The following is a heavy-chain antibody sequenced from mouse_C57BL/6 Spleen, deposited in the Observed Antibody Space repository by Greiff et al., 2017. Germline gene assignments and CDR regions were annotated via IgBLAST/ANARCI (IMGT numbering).Heavy chain of an antibody. V-gene: IGHV1-15*01. CDR2: IDPETGGT. CDR1: GYTFTDYE. D-gene: IGHD2-2*01. Sequence: VQVVASGAELVRPGASVTLSCKASGYTFTDYEMHWVKQTPVHGLEWIGAIDPETGGTAYNQKFKGKAILTADKSSSTAYMELRSLTSEDSAVYYCTRGGMVTTEERFAYWGQGTLVTVSA. CDR3: TRGGMVTTEERFAY. J-gene: IGHJ3*01.